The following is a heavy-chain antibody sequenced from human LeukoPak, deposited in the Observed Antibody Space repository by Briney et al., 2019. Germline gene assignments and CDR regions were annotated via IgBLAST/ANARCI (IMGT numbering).Heavy chain of an antibody. Sequence: HPGGSLRLSCAASGLTVSTNYMRWIRQAPGKGLEWVSLIYAGGGTAYADSVKGRFTISRDNSKNTLYLQMNYVRAEDTAVYYCASRPGPIYYGMDVWGQGTTVTVSS. CDR2: IYAGGGT. CDR1: GLTVSTNY. J-gene: IGHJ6*02. D-gene: IGHD1-14*01. V-gene: IGHV3-53*01. CDR3: ASRPGPIYYGMDV.